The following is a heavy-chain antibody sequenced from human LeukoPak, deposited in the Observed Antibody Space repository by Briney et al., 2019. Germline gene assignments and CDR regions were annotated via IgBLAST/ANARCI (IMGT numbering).Heavy chain of an antibody. J-gene: IGHJ4*02. Sequence: SETLSLTCAVSGGSISSSNWRSWVRQPPGKGLEWIGEIYHSGSTNYNPSLKSRVTISVDKSKNQFSLKLCSVTAADTAVYYCARSQAGTYSSGWYPAYWGQGTLVTVSS. CDR1: GGSISSSNW. V-gene: IGHV4-4*02. CDR2: IYHSGST. CDR3: ARSQAGTYSSGWYPAY. D-gene: IGHD6-19*01.